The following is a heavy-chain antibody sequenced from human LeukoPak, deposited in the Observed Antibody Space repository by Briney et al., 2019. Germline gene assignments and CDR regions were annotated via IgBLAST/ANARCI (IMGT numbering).Heavy chain of an antibody. CDR3: ARVLERRYFDY. V-gene: IGHV1-46*01. D-gene: IGHD1-1*01. J-gene: IGHJ4*02. CDR1: GYTFTSYY. Sequence: ASVKVSCKASGYTFTSYYMHWVRQAPGQGLEWMGIINPSGGSTSYAQKFQGRVTMTRDRSTSTVYMELSSLRSEDTAVYYCARVLERRYFDYWGQGTLVTVSS. CDR2: INPSGGST.